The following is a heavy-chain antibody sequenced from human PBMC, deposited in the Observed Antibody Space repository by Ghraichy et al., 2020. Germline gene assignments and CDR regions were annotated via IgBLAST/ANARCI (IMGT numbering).Heavy chain of an antibody. Sequence: GGSLRLSCAASGFTFSSYDMHWVRQATGKGLEWVSAIGTAGDTYYPGSVKGRFTISRENAKNSLYLQMNILRAGDTAVYYCARDRGRNMYYYGMDVWGQGTTVTVSS. CDR3: ARDRGRNMYYYGMDV. J-gene: IGHJ6*02. CDR2: IGTAGDT. D-gene: IGHD4-23*01. CDR1: GFTFSSYD. V-gene: IGHV3-13*01.